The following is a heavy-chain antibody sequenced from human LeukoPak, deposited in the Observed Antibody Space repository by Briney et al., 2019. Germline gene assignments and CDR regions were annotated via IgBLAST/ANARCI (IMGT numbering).Heavy chain of an antibody. D-gene: IGHD1-26*01. CDR1: GFTFNTFA. CDR3: ATEGGNYLTKLTD. V-gene: IGHV3-23*01. J-gene: IGHJ4*02. Sequence: GGSLRLSCAASGFTFNTFAMSWVRQAPGKGLECVSIINDGGGDTYYADSVKGRFTISRDQSKNTLYLQMNSLRAEDTAVYYCATEGGNYLTKLTDSGQGTLVTVSS. CDR2: INDGGGDT.